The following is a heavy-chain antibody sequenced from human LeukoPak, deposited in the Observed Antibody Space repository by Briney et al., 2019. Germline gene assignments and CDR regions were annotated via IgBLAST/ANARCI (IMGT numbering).Heavy chain of an antibody. V-gene: IGHV4-4*07. CDR1: GDPISNYY. CDR2: IYTREST. CDR3: ARDRIAAGSGIGMDV. J-gene: IGHJ6*04. D-gene: IGHD6-13*01. Sequence: PSETLSLTCTVSGDPISNYYWSWIRQPGAKGLEWIGRIYTRESTNSNLSLKSRVTMSVDTSTSQLSLTLSSVTAADTAVYYCARDRIAAGSGIGMDVWGDGTTVTVSS.